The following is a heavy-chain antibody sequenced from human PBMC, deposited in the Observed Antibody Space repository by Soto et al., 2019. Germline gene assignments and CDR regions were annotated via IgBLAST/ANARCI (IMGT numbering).Heavy chain of an antibody. J-gene: IGHJ6*02. Sequence: SVKVSCKASGGTFSTHAIIWVRQAPGHGLEWMGGIIPISGTTYYTQKFQGRVTITADEPTRTASMELSSLKSEDTAVFYCARGYCSGGNCYSGMDVWGQGTMVTVSS. V-gene: IGHV1-69*13. D-gene: IGHD2-15*01. CDR1: GGTFSTHA. CDR2: IIPISGTT. CDR3: ARGYCSGGNCYSGMDV.